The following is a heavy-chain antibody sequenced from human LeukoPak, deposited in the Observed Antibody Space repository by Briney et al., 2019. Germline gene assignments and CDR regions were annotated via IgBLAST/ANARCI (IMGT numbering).Heavy chain of an antibody. D-gene: IGHD3-16*02. Sequence: SVKVSCKASGGTFSSYAISWVRQAPGQGLEWMGGIIPIFGTANYAQKFQGRVTITADESTSTAYMELSSLRSEDTAVYYCAAGFYDYVWGSYRPTFDYRGQGTLVTVSS. V-gene: IGHV1-69*01. CDR1: GGTFSSYA. J-gene: IGHJ4*02. CDR3: AAGFYDYVWGSYRPTFDY. CDR2: IIPIFGTA.